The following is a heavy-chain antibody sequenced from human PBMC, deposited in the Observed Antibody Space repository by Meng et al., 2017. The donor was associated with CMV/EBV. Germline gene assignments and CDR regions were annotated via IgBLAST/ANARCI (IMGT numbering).Heavy chain of an antibody. V-gene: IGHV3-11*01. Sequence: GESLKISCAASGFTFSDYYMSWIRQAPGKGLEWVSYISSSGSTIYYADSVKGRFTIPRDNAKNSLYLQMNSLRAEDTAVYYCARDWEFAPPDYWGQGTLVTVSS. CDR2: ISSSGSTI. CDR1: GFTFSDYY. J-gene: IGHJ4*02. CDR3: ARDWEFAPPDY. D-gene: IGHD1-26*01.